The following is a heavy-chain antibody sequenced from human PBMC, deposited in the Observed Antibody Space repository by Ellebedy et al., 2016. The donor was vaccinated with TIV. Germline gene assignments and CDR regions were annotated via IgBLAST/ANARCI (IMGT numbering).Heavy chain of an antibody. CDR1: GGSISRNY. CDR3: ARVGRSRLTLVRGVTRWFDP. CDR2: IYYSGRT. V-gene: IGHV4-59*12. D-gene: IGHD3-10*01. J-gene: IGHJ5*02. Sequence: SETLSLXCTVSGGSISRNYWSWIRQPPGKGLEWIGDIYYSGRTNYNPSLKSRVTISVDTSKNQFSLKVTSVTAADTGIYYCARVGRSRLTLVRGVTRWFDPWGQGTLVSVSS.